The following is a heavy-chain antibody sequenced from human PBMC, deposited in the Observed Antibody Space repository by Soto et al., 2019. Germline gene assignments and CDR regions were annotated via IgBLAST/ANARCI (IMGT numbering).Heavy chain of an antibody. CDR1: GDFISNFY. CDR2: ISASGRS. CDR3: ARGMGRYFDL. V-gene: IGHV4-4*07. D-gene: IGHD2-8*01. Sequence: QVQLQESGPGLVKPSETLTLTCTVSGDFISNFYWSWIRQPAGKGLQSLGRISASGRSNYNPNLQSRVDVSLDTSKNQFSLRLTSLSAADTAVYFCARGMGRYFDLWGRGTLVTV. J-gene: IGHJ2*01.